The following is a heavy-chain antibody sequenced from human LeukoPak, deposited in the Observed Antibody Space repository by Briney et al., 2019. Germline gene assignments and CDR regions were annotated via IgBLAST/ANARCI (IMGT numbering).Heavy chain of an antibody. CDR2: IYYTGST. J-gene: IGHJ5*02. D-gene: IGHD3-22*01. V-gene: IGHV4-61*03. Sequence: PSETLSLTCTVSGGSVSSDSYHWSWIRQPPGKGLEWIGHIYYTGSTNYNPSLKGRVTISVDTSKNHFSLKLNSVTAADTAVYYCARVKVVVITFWFDPWGQGTLVTVSS. CDR1: GGSVSSDSYH. CDR3: ARVKVVVITFWFDP.